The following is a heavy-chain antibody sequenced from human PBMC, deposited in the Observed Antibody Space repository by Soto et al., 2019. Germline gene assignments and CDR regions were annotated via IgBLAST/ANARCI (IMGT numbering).Heavy chain of an antibody. CDR1: GYTFTSYA. Sequence: QVQLVQSGAEVKKPGASVRISCRTSGYTFTSYAITWLRYAPGQRLEWMGWINGGNGDTKYSQKFQDRLSITRDTSATTVSLGLSSLTSEDTAIYYCARGPLSLYSADFRWGQGTLVTVSS. J-gene: IGHJ4*02. CDR3: ARGPLSLYSADFR. CDR2: INGGNGDT. V-gene: IGHV1-3*01. D-gene: IGHD1-26*01.